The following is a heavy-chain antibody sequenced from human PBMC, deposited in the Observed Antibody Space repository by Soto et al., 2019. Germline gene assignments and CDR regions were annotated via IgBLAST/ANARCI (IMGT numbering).Heavy chain of an antibody. CDR2: ISGSGEST. V-gene: IGHV3-23*01. J-gene: IGHJ5*01. Sequence: WWSLRLSCSASVFTFRGYAMSWVRQAPGKGLEWVSAISGSGESTHYADSVKGRSTISRDNSKNTLYLQMNSLRAEDTAVYYCAKEGAGYYDSSPYDSWGQGTLVTVSS. D-gene: IGHD3-22*01. CDR3: AKEGAGYYDSSPYDS. CDR1: VFTFRGYA.